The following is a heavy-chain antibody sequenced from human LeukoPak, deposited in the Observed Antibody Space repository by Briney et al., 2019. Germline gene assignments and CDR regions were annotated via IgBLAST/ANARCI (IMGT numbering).Heavy chain of an antibody. Sequence: YPGGSLRLSCAASGFTFSSYVMNWVRQAPGKGLEWVSVISGGGGSTYYADSAKGRFTISRDNSKNTLCLQMNSLRAEDTAVYYCAKDTGFRGVLDYWGQGTLVTVSS. CDR2: ISGGGGST. J-gene: IGHJ4*02. D-gene: IGHD3-10*01. V-gene: IGHV3-23*01. CDR3: AKDTGFRGVLDY. CDR1: GFTFSSYV.